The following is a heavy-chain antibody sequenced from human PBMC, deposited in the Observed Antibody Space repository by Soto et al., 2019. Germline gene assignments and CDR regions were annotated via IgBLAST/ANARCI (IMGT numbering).Heavy chain of an antibody. J-gene: IGHJ6*02. CDR1: GGSISSGDYY. CDR3: ARDCKYYGSGSYSWYYYGMEV. Sequence: SETLSLTCTVSGGSISSGDYYWSWIRQPPGEGLEWIGYIYYSGSTYYNPSLKSRVTISVDTSKNQFSLKLSSVTAADTAVYYCARDCKYYGSGSYSWYYYGMEVCGPATPVTVSS. V-gene: IGHV4-30-4*01. CDR2: IYYSGST. D-gene: IGHD3-10*01.